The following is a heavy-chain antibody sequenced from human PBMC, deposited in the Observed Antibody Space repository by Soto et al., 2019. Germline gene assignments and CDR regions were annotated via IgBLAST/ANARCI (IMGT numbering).Heavy chain of an antibody. V-gene: IGHV3-30-3*01. CDR2: TSYDGSNK. CDR1: GFTFSSYA. D-gene: IGHD6-6*01. Sequence: GGSLRLSCAASGFTFSSYAMHWVRQAPGKGLEWVAVTSYDGSNKYYADSVKGRFTISRDNSKNTLYLQMNSLRAEDTAVYYCARDGAARPRFDYWGQGTLVTVSS. J-gene: IGHJ4*02. CDR3: ARDGAARPRFDY.